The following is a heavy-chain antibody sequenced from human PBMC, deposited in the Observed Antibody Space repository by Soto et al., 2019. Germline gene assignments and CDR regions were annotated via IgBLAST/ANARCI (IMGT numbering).Heavy chain of an antibody. CDR1: GDSVSSNSAA. Sequence: SQTLSLTCAISGDSVSSNSAAWNWIRQSPSRGLEWLGRTYYRSKWYNDYAVSVKSRITINPDTSKNQFSLQLNSVTPEDTAVHYCARHTGIEVPGGAFDIWRQGTMVTVS. CDR2: TYYRSKWYN. V-gene: IGHV6-1*01. D-gene: IGHD6-19*01. CDR3: ARHTGIEVPGGAFDI. J-gene: IGHJ3*02.